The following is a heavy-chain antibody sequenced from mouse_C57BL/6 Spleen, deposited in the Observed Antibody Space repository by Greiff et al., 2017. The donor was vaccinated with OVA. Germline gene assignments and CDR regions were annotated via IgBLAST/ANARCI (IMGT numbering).Heavy chain of an antibody. J-gene: IGHJ4*01. CDR1: GYTFTSYW. D-gene: IGHD2-3*01. CDR2: IDPSDSYT. V-gene: IGHV1-69*01. CDR3: ARRNYDGYAMDD. Sequence: QVQLQQPGAELVMPGASVKLSCKASGYTFTSYWMHWVKQRPGQGLEWIGEIDPSDSYTNYNQKFKGKSTLTVDKSSSTAYMQLSSLTSEDSAVYYCARRNYDGYAMDDWGQGTSVTVSS.